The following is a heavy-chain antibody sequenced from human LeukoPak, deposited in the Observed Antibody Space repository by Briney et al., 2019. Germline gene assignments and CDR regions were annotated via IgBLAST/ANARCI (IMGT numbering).Heavy chain of an antibody. J-gene: IGHJ6*02. V-gene: IGHV3-23*01. CDR2: ISGSGGST. Sequence: PGGSLRLSCAASGFTFSSYAMSWVRQAPRKGLEWVSAISGSGGSTYYADSVKGRFTISRDNSKNTLYLQMNSLRAEDTAVYYCAKDLRGLHDSSGYYYLDYYYYGMDVWGQGTTVTVSS. CDR1: GFTFSSYA. CDR3: AKDLRGLHDSSGYYYLDYYYYGMDV. D-gene: IGHD3-22*01.